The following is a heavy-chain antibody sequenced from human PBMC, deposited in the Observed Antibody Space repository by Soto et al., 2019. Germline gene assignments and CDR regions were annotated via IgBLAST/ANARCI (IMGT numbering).Heavy chain of an antibody. D-gene: IGHD3-22*01. CDR3: AHRPGHHITYYDSSGYFDY. CDR2: IYWNDDK. J-gene: IGHJ4*02. CDR1: GFSLSTSGVG. V-gene: IGHV2-5*01. Sequence: SGPTLVKPTQTLTLTCTFSGFSLSTSGVGVGWIRQPPGKALEWLALIYWNDDKRYSPSLKSRLTITKDTSKNQVVLTMTNMDPVDTATYYCAHRPGHHITYYDSSGYFDYWGQGTLVTVSS.